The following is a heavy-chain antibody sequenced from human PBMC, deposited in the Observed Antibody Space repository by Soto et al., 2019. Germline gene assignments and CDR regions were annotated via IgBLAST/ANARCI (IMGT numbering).Heavy chain of an antibody. CDR2: IHTSGST. Sequence: SETLSLTCTVSSGSISTYYWSWIRQPAGKGLEWIGRIHTSGSTLYNPSLKSRVTMSVGTSKIHFSLNLRSVTAADTAVYYCAGGAAADYFGYWGQGTLVTVSS. CDR1: SGSISTYY. D-gene: IGHD6-13*01. V-gene: IGHV4-4*07. CDR3: AGGAAADYFGY. J-gene: IGHJ4*02.